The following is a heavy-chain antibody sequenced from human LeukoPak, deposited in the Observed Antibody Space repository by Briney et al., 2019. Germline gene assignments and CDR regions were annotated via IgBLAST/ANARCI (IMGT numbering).Heavy chain of an antibody. J-gene: IGHJ5*02. CDR3: ARDDLVVKPGSSNGDWFDP. Sequence: GRSLRLSCAASGFTFSSYGMPWVRQAPGKGLEWVAVIWYDGSNKYYADSVKGRFTISRDNSKNTLYLQMNSLRAEDTAVYYCARDDLVVKPGSSNGDWFDPWGQGTLVTVSS. V-gene: IGHV3-33*01. CDR1: GFTFSSYG. D-gene: IGHD4-17*01. CDR2: IWYDGSNK.